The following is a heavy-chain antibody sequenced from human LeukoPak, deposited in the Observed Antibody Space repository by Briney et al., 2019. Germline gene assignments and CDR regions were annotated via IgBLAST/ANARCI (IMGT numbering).Heavy chain of an antibody. Sequence: PGGSLRLSCSASGSTFSNSWMTWVRQAPGKGLEWVANIKQDGSEQYTADSLKGRFTISRDNDKKLVFLQMNSLRVDDTAVYYCARVGPSYYYYYMDAWGNGTTVIVSS. CDR2: IKQDGSEQ. CDR1: GSTFSNSW. J-gene: IGHJ6*03. CDR3: ARVGPSYYYYYMDA. V-gene: IGHV3-7*01.